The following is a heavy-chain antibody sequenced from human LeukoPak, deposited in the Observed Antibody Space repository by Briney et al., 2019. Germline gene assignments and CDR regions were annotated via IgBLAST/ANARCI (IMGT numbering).Heavy chain of an antibody. D-gene: IGHD1-26*01. CDR2: INPNSGGT. V-gene: IGHV1-2*02. CDR1: GYTFTSYA. Sequence: GASVKVSCKASGYTFTSYAMNWVRQAPGQGLEWMGWINPNSGGTNYAQKFQGRVTMTRDTSISTAYMELSSLRSEDTAVYYCARVTSGSYLSLDYWGQGTLVTVSS. CDR3: ARVTSGSYLSLDY. J-gene: IGHJ4*02.